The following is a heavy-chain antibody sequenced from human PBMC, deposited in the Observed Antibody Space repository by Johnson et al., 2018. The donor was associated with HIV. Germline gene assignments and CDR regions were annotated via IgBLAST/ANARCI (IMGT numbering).Heavy chain of an antibody. CDR1: GFNFSKYG. V-gene: IGHV3-30*02. J-gene: IGHJ3*02. Sequence: QMQLVESGGGVVQPGGSLKLSCAASGFNFSKYGMHWVRQAPGKGLEWVAFIRYDGSNKYYADSVKGRFTISRDNSKNTLYLQMNSLRAEDTAVYYCASTGSGSDDAFDIWGQGTMVTVSS. D-gene: IGHD3-10*01. CDR3: ASTGSGSDDAFDI. CDR2: IRYDGSNK.